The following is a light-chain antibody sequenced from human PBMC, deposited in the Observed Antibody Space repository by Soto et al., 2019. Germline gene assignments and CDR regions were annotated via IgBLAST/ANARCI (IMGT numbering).Light chain of an antibody. Sequence: IVLTQSPGTLTLSPGERATLSCRASQTGSNSYLAWYQQKSGQAPRLLVYGASTRATGIPGRFSGSGSGLEFTLTISSLQSEDSAFYFCQQYNRWPGTFGQGTKV. J-gene: IGKJ2*01. V-gene: IGKV3-15*01. CDR1: QTGSNSY. CDR2: GAS. CDR3: QQYNRWPGT.